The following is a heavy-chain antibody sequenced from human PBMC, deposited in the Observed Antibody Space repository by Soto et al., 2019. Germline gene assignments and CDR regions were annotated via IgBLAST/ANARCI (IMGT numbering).Heavy chain of an antibody. CDR1: GYTFTSYG. J-gene: IGHJ5*02. D-gene: IGHD2-2*01. CDR3: ARDGRDIVVVPAAMWWFDP. CDR2: ISAYNGNT. Sequence: VASVKVSCKASGYTFTSYGISWVRQAPGQGLEWMGWISAYNGNTNYAQKLQGRVTMTTDTSTSTAYMELRSLRSDDTAVYYCARDGRDIVVVPAAMWWFDPWGQGTLVTVSS. V-gene: IGHV1-18*01.